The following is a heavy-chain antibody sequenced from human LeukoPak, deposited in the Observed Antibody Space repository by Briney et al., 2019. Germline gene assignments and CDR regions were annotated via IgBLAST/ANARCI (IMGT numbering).Heavy chain of an antibody. J-gene: IGHJ6*03. CDR2: INYGGST. Sequence: SETLSVTCSVSGGSLSDDYWSWIRQPPGKALEWIGYINYGGSTNYNPSLKSRVTMSVDTSKNQFSLNLNSVSAADTAVYYCARRRPAPMVNLEEDVQYYMDVWGSGTTVTVSS. V-gene: IGHV4-59*08. CDR1: GGSLSDDY. D-gene: IGHD5-18*01. CDR3: ARRRPAPMVNLEEDVQYYMDV.